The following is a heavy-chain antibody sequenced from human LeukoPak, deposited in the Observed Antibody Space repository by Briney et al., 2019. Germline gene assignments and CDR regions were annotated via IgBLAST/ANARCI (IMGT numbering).Heavy chain of an antibody. CDR1: GFTVSSNY. CDR2: IYSGGST. Sequence: GGSLRLSCAASGFTVSSNYMSWVRQAPGKGLEWVSVIYSGGSTYYADSVKGRFTISRDNSKNTLYLQMNSPRAEDTAVYYCARAFDVPAAYDYWGQGTLVTVSS. J-gene: IGHJ4*02. CDR3: ARAFDVPAAYDY. D-gene: IGHD2-2*01. V-gene: IGHV3-66*02.